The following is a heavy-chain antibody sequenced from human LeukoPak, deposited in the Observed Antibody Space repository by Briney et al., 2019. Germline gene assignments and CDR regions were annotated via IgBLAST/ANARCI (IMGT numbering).Heavy chain of an antibody. CDR1: GFTFSSYA. V-gene: IGHV3-30-3*01. Sequence: GGSLRLSCAASGFTFSSYAMHWVRQAPGKGLEWVAVISYDGSNKYYADSVKGRFTISRDNSKNTLYLQMNSLSAEDTAVYYCAKDRYSGSNGGFDYWGQGTLVTVSS. J-gene: IGHJ4*02. D-gene: IGHD1-26*01. CDR3: AKDRYSGSNGGFDY. CDR2: ISYDGSNK.